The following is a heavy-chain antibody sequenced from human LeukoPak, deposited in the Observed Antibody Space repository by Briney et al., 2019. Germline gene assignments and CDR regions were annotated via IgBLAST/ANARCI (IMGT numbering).Heavy chain of an antibody. CDR3: ARHADSGSYPYYFDY. D-gene: IGHD1-26*01. CDR1: GGSISSSSYY. V-gene: IGHV4-39*01. Sequence: SETLSLTCTVSGGSISSSSYYWGWICQPPGKGLEWIGSIYYSGSTYYNPSLKSRVTISVDTSKNQFSLKLSSVTAADTAVYYCARHADSGSYPYYFDYWGQGTLVTVSS. CDR2: IYYSGST. J-gene: IGHJ4*02.